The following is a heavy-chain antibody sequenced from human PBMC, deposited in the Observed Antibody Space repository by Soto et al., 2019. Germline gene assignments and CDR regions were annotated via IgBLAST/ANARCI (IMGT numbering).Heavy chain of an antibody. CDR2: IKQDGSEK. CDR1: GFTFSSYW. J-gene: IGHJ4*02. V-gene: IGHV3-7*01. D-gene: IGHD3-10*01. CDR3: ARELVRRGGPGDY. Sequence: GGSLRLSCAAFGFTFSSYWMSWVRQALGKGLEWVANIKQDGSEKYYVDSVKGRFTISRDNAKNSLYLQMNSLRAEDTAVYYCARELVRRGGPGDYWGQGTLVTVSS.